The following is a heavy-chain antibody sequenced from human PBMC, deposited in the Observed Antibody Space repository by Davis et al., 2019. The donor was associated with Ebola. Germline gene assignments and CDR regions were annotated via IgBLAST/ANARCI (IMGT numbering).Heavy chain of an antibody. Sequence: MPSETLSLTCAVYGGSFSGYYWSWIRQPPGKGLEWIGEINHSGSTNYNPSLKSRVTISVDTSKNQFSLKLSSVTAADTAVYYCVRWDRNNLYWIAYWGRGSLVTVSS. D-gene: IGHD2-8*02. CDR3: VRWDRNNLYWIAY. CDR1: GGSFSGYY. V-gene: IGHV4-34*01. CDR2: INHSGST. J-gene: IGHJ4*02.